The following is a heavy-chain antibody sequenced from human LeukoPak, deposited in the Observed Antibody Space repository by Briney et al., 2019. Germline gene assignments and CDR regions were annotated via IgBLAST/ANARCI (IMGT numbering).Heavy chain of an antibody. CDR3: ARSQPGSYSF. Sequence: GGSLRLSCAASGFSFSRFSLNWVRQAPGKGLEWVSSISSSSSYIYYADSVKGRFTISRDNAKNSLYLQMNSLRAEDTAVYYCARSQPGSYSFWGQGTLVTVSS. CDR2: ISSSSSYI. V-gene: IGHV3-21*01. CDR1: GFSFSRFS. J-gene: IGHJ4*02. D-gene: IGHD3-10*01.